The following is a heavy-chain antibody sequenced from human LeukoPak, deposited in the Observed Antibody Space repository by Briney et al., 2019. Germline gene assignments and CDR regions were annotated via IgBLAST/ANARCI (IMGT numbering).Heavy chain of an antibody. CDR3: ARDPSGSSTTSFDY. J-gene: IGHJ4*02. V-gene: IGHV3-74*01. CDR1: GFTFSTYR. D-gene: IGHD1/OR15-1a*01. Sequence: QPGGSLRLSCAASGFTFSTYRMHWVRQAPGKGLVWVSRINSDGSSTSYADSVKGRFTISRDNAKNTLYLQMNTLRVEDTAVYYCARDPSGSSTTSFDYWGQGTLVTVSS. CDR2: INSDGSST.